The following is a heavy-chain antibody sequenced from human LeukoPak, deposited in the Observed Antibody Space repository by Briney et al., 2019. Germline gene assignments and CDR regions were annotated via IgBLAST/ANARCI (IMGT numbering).Heavy chain of an antibody. J-gene: IGHJ4*02. D-gene: IGHD4-17*01. CDR2: INPNSGGT. V-gene: IGHV1-2*06. CDR3: ASDYDYGDYAVY. CDR1: AYTFTGYY. Sequence: ASVKVSCKASAYTFTGYYMHWVRQAPGQGLEWMGRINPNSGGTNYAQKFQGRVTMTRDTSISTAYMERSRLRSDDTAVYYCASDYDYGDYAVYWGQGTLVTVSS.